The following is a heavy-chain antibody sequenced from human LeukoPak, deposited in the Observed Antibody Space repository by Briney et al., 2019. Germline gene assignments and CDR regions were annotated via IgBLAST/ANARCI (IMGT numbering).Heavy chain of an antibody. CDR2: IRSNGDTT. J-gene: IGHJ4*02. V-gene: IGHV3-23*01. Sequence: GGSLKLSCEASGFDFRNYAMRWVRQSPDKGLEWVSMIRSNGDTTHYSDSVRGRFSISRDNSKNTVYLQMNSLRAEDTAVYYCARDRGGSSDWDYFDYWGQGTLVTVSS. D-gene: IGHD2-15*01. CDR1: GFDFRNYA. CDR3: ARDRGGSSDWDYFDY.